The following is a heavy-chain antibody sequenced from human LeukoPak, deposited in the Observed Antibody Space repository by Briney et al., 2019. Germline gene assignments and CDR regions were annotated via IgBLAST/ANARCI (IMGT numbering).Heavy chain of an antibody. D-gene: IGHD3-10*01. CDR2: ISGSGGST. V-gene: IGHV3-23*01. J-gene: IGHJ6*02. CDR1: GFTFSSYA. Sequence: GGSLRLSCAASGFTFSSYAMSWVRQAPGKGLEWVSTISGSGGSTYYADSVKGRFTISRDNSKNTLYLQMNSLRAEDTAVYYCAKGDYYGSGSYYKNPDYYYYGMDVWGQGTTVTVSS. CDR3: AKGDYYGSGSYYKNPDYYYYGMDV.